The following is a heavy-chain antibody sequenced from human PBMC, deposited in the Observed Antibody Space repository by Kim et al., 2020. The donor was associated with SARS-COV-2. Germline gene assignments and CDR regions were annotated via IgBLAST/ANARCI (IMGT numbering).Heavy chain of an antibody. CDR3: ARRAVAGPYYFDY. V-gene: IGHV1-69*13. CDR1: GGTFSSYA. D-gene: IGHD6-19*01. CDR2: IIPIFGTA. J-gene: IGHJ4*02. Sequence: SVKVSCKASGGTFSSYAISWVRQAPGQGLEWMGGIIPIFGTANYAQKFQGRVTITADESTSTAYMELSSLRSEDTAVYYCARRAVAGPYYFDYWGQGTLVTVSS.